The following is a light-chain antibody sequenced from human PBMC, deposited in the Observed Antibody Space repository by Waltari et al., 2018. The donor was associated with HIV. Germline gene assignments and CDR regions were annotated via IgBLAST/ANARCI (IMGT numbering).Light chain of an antibody. J-gene: IGKJ2*01. Sequence: DLQMTQSPLALSSSVGDRVTITCRASQNIGNYVNWYRQKVGEAPEPLVFAATSLHHGVPSRFIASGSGTDFTLTIAGLEPEDFAMYFCQQSYSTPPYTFGQGT. CDR1: QNIGNY. CDR2: AAT. CDR3: QQSYSTPPYT. V-gene: IGKV1-39*01.